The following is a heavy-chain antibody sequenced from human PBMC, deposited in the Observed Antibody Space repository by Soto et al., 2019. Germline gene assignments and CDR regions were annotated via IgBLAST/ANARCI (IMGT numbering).Heavy chain of an antibody. CDR2: ISNIGGTE. J-gene: IGHJ4*02. CDR3: TGGGVSCGLGY. Sequence: EVQLVESGGGLVQPGGSLRLSCVASGLIFSDYSMNWVRQAPGRGLEWVSYISNIGGTEYYADSVKGRFTVSRDNAKNSLFLQMDGLRTEETAVYYCTGGGVSCGLGYWGRGALVTVSS. V-gene: IGHV3-48*01. D-gene: IGHD3-16*01. CDR1: GLIFSDYS.